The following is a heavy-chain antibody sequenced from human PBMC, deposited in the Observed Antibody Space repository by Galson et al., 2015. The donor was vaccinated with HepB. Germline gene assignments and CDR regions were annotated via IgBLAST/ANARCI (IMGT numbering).Heavy chain of an antibody. D-gene: IGHD3-10*01. CDR1: GYAFTSYG. Sequence: SVKVSCKASGYAFTSYGISWVRQAPGQGLEWMGWISTYNGDTRYTQKLQKLQGRVTMTTDTSTSTAYMELRSLRSDDTAVYYCARDYFYGWGTQWADYFDSWGQGTLVTVSS. V-gene: IGHV1-18*04. J-gene: IGHJ4*02. CDR2: ISTYNGDT. CDR3: ARDYFYGWGTQWADYFDS.